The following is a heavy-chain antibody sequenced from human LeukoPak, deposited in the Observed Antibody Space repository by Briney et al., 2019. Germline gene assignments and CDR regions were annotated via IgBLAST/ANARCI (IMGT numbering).Heavy chain of an antibody. Sequence: ASVKVSCKASGYTFTDYYLHWVRQAPGPGLEWMGWINPNSGGTNYAQKFQGRVTMTRDTSISTAYMELSRLRSDDTAVYYCARGVSYYFDYWGQGTLVTVSS. D-gene: IGHD3-16*01. J-gene: IGHJ4*02. CDR3: ARGVSYYFDY. CDR2: INPNSGGT. V-gene: IGHV1-2*02. CDR1: GYTFTDYY.